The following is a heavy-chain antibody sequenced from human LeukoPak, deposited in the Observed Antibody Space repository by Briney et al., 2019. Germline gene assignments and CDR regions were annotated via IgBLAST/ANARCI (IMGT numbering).Heavy chain of an antibody. D-gene: IGHD6-19*01. CDR2: MNPNSGNT. J-gene: IGHJ4*02. CDR3: ARVRPGTYSSGLGY. CDR1: GYTFTSYD. V-gene: IGHV1-8*03. Sequence: WASVKVSCKASGYTFTSYDINWVRQATGQGLEWMGWMNPNSGNTGYAQKFQGRVTITRNTSISTAYMELSSLRSEDTAVYYCARVRPGTYSSGLGYWGQGTLVTVSS.